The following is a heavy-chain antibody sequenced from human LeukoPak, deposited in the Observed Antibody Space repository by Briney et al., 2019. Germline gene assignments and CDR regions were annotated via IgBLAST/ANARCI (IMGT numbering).Heavy chain of an antibody. CDR2: INPNSGGA. Sequence: ASVKVSCKASGYTFTGYYMHWARQAPGQGLEWMGWINPNSGGANYAQKFQGRVTMTRDTSISTAYMELSRLRSDDTAVYYCARDQSDYYGSGSYPSYWGQGTLVTVSS. D-gene: IGHD3-10*01. CDR1: GYTFTGYY. CDR3: ARDQSDYYGSGSYPSY. V-gene: IGHV1-2*02. J-gene: IGHJ4*02.